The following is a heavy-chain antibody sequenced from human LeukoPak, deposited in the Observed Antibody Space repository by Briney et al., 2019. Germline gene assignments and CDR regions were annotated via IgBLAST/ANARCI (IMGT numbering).Heavy chain of an antibody. D-gene: IGHD5-18*01. CDR1: GGSVHSYNHY. CDR3: ARQPHSYGPDYYYYSMDL. V-gene: IGHV4-39*01. CDR2: IYSSGTT. Sequence: PSETLSFTCTVSGGSVHSYNHYWAWIRQPPGKGLEWMGTIYSSGTTSYNPSLKSRVTITVDTSNNQFSLNLISVTAADTALYYCARQPHSYGPDYYYYSMDLSGTGTTWTGSS. J-gene: IGHJ6*03.